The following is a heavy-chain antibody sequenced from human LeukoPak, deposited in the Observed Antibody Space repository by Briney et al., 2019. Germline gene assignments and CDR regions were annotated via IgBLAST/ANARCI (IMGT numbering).Heavy chain of an antibody. CDR2: IYYSGST. V-gene: IGHV4-38-2*02. CDR1: GYSISSGYY. D-gene: IGHD3-10*01. CDR3: ASPYGSGSYPVYY. J-gene: IGHJ4*02. Sequence: SETLSLTCTVSGYSISSGYYWSWIRQPPGKGLEWIGYIYYSGSTNYNPSLKSRVTMSVDTSKNQFSLKLSSVTAADTAVYYCASPYGSGSYPVYYWGQGTLVTVSS.